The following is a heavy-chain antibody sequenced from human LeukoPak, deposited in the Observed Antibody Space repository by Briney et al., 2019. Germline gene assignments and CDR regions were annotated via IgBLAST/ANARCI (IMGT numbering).Heavy chain of an antibody. CDR1: GFTFSSYW. D-gene: IGHD4-23*01. CDR3: YGANAEH. CDR2: TNTDGSST. J-gene: IGHJ1*01. V-gene: IGHV3-74*03. Sequence: GGSLRLSCAASGFTFSSYWMHWVRLAPGKGLVWVSGTNTDGSSTMYADSVKGRFTIARDNAKNTLYLQMNSLRAEDTAVYYCYGANAEHWGQGTLVTVSS.